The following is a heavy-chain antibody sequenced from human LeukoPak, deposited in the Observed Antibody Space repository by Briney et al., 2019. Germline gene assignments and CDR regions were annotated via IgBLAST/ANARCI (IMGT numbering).Heavy chain of an antibody. Sequence: GGSLRLSCAASGFTFSDYYMSWIRQAPGKGLEWVSYISSSGSTIYYADSVKGRFTISRDNAKNSLYLQMNSLRAEDTAVYYCARDDRRDGYNSRYFDYWGQGTLVTVSS. V-gene: IGHV3-11*04. CDR2: ISSSGSTI. CDR3: ARDDRRDGYNSRYFDY. CDR1: GFTFSDYY. D-gene: IGHD5-24*01. J-gene: IGHJ4*02.